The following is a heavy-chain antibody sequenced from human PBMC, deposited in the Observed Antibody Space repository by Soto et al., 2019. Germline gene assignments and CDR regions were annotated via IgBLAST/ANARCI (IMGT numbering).Heavy chain of an antibody. V-gene: IGHV1-46*01. Sequence: QVQLVQSGAEVKKPGASVKVSCKASGDTFTDYYIHWVRQAPGQGLEWMGTVNPSGGHTTYAQLLLGGMPITRTRSTGTLLMELTSLTSADTTVYYCARRGHVVVVTAALDSWGQGTLVTVSS. CDR1: GDTFTDYY. J-gene: IGHJ4*02. D-gene: IGHD2-21*02. CDR3: ARRGHVVVVTAALDS. CDR2: VNPSGGHT.